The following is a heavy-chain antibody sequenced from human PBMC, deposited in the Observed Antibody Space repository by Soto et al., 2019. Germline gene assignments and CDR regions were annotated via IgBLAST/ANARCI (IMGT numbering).Heavy chain of an antibody. V-gene: IGHV3-21*01. CDR1: GFTFSSYS. J-gene: IGHJ4*02. CDR2: ISSSSSYI. D-gene: IGHD2-2*01. CDR3: ARVDRYCSSTSCYYLDY. Sequence: GGSLRLSCAASGFTFSSYSMNWVRQDPGKGLEWVSSISSSSSYIYYADSVKGRFTISRDNAKNSLYLQMNSLRAEDTAVYYCARVDRYCSSTSCYYLDYWGQGTLVTVSS.